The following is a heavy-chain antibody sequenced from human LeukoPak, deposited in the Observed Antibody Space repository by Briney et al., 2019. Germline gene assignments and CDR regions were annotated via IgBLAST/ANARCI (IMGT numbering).Heavy chain of an antibody. CDR2: IGTAGDT. CDR1: GFTFSSYD. CDR3: ARAYRVRFQSLLYFDY. D-gene: IGHD2-8*01. J-gene: IGHJ4*02. Sequence: GGSLRLSCAASGFTFSSYDMHWVRQATGKGLEWVSAIGTAGDTYYPGSVKGRFTISRENAKNSLYLQMNSLRAGDTAVYYCARAYRVRFQSLLYFDYWGQGTLVTVSS. V-gene: IGHV3-13*01.